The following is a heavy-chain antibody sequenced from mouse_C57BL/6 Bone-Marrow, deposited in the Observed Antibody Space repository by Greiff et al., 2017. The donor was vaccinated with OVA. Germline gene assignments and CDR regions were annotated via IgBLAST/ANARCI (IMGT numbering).Heavy chain of an antibody. D-gene: IGHD1-1*01. CDR1: SFAFMASA. CDR3: ARRGYGSSYGAMDY. J-gene: IGHJ4*01. Sequence: LQQSGAELVRPGSSVKLSCKDSSFAFMASAMHWVKQRPGHGLEWIGSFTMYSDATEYSENFKGKATLTANTSSSTAYMELSSLTSEDSAVYYCARRGYGSSYGAMDYWGQGTSVTVSS. CDR2: FTMYSDAT. V-gene: IGHV1-49*01.